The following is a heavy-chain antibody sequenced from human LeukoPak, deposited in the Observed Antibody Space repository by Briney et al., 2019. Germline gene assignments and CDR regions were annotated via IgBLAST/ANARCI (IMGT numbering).Heavy chain of an antibody. V-gene: IGHV4-34*01. J-gene: IGHJ4*02. CDR2: INHSGST. CDR3: ARDLGPKYYFDY. D-gene: IGHD7-27*01. CDR1: GGSFSGYY. Sequence: SETLSLTCAVYGGSFSGYYWSWIRQPPGKGLEWIGEINHSGSTNYNPSLKSRVTISVDTSKNQISLKLSSVTAADTAVYYCARDLGPKYYFDYWGQGTLVTVSS.